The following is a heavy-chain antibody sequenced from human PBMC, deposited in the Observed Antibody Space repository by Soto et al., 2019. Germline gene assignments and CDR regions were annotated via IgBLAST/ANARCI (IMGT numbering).Heavy chain of an antibody. Sequence: EVQLVESGGGLVQPGESLRLSCVASGFTFSPYGMTWVRLTPGKGLEWVAIIDPDGSEKDYADSVRGRFTIFRDNGKNSRDLDMYLGGGGGPAVYYCVRGNGYFDLWGRGTLVTFSP. CDR2: IDPDGSEK. D-gene: IGHD1-1*01. CDR1: GFTFSPYG. J-gene: IGHJ2*01. V-gene: IGHV3-7*04. CDR3: VRGNGYFDL.